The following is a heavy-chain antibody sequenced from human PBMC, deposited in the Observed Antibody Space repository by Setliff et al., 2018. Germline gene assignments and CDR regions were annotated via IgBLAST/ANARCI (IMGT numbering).Heavy chain of an antibody. CDR1: GFTVSSNY. J-gene: IGHJ4*02. D-gene: IGHD3-10*01. V-gene: IGHV3-72*01. CDR3: VRAVVIRGSKPLDS. CDR2: TKNKANAGYM. Sequence: PGGSLRLSCAASGFTVSSNYMSWVRQAPGKGLEWVGRTKNKANAGYMEYAASVKDRFIISRDDSKNSLYLQMYSLKSDDTAVYYCVRAVVIRGSKPLDSWGQGTLVTVSS.